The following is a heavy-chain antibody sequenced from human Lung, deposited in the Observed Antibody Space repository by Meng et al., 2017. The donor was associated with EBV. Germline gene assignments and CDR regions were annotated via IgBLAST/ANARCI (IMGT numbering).Heavy chain of an antibody. D-gene: IGHD2-2*01. Sequence: QVQLVQSGSELXXXXXSXKVXXXASGYTITDYYLHWARQAPGQGLEWMGRISPNSGDTNYAQNFQGRVTMTRDTSISTAYMELNRLGSDDTAIYYCARSRETSNTSWGWFDSWGQGTLVTVSS. CDR1: GYTITDYY. V-gene: IGHV1-2*06. J-gene: IGHJ5*01. CDR2: ISPNSGDT. CDR3: ARSRETSNTSWGWFDS.